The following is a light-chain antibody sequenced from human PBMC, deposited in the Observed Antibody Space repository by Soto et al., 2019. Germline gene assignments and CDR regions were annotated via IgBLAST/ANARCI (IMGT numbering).Light chain of an antibody. Sequence: EIVLTQSPATLSLSPGGRATLSCRASQSVSLSLAWYQQKPGQSPRLLIYDASKRASGFPARFSGSGSGTDFTLTISSLEPEDFAVYYCQERTGWPPWTFGQGNKVEIE. CDR2: DAS. CDR3: QERTGWPPWT. J-gene: IGKJ1*01. V-gene: IGKV3-11*01. CDR1: QSVSLS.